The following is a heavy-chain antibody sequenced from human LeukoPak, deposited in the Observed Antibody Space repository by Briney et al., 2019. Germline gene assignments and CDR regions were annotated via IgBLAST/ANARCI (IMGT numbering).Heavy chain of an antibody. CDR3: ARIVAWYDAFDV. D-gene: IGHD5-12*01. Sequence: PSETLSLTCAVSGDSISSYYWSWIRQPPGKGLEWIGYVYYSGSTNYNPSLKSRVTLSVDTSKNQSSLKLSSVTAADTAVHYCARIVAWYDAFDVWGQGTMVTVSS. CDR2: VYYSGST. V-gene: IGHV4-59*01. J-gene: IGHJ3*01. CDR1: GDSISSYY.